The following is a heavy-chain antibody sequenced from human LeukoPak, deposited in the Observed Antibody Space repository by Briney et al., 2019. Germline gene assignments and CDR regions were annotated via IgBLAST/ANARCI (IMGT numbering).Heavy chain of an antibody. J-gene: IGHJ5*02. V-gene: IGHV4-59*05. D-gene: IGHD1-1*01. CDR2: IYYSGST. Sequence: KPSETLSLTCTVSGGSISSYYWSWIRQPPGKGLEWIGSIYYSGSTYYNPSLKSRVTISVDTSKNQFSLKLSSVTAADTAVYYCARLATGKPNWFDPWGQGTLVTVSS. CDR3: ARLATGKPNWFDP. CDR1: GGSISSYY.